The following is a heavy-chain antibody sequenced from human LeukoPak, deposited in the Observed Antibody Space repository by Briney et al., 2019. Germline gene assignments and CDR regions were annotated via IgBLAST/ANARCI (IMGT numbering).Heavy chain of an antibody. V-gene: IGHV4-39*07. Sequence: SETLSLTCAVSGGSITSSSYYWGWIRQPPGKGLEWIGSIYYSGSTYYNPSLKSRVTISVDTSKNQFSLKLSSVTAADTAVYYCARNSCPSGSCYDNRGYFDYWGQGTLVTVSS. D-gene: IGHD2-15*01. CDR2: IYYSGST. J-gene: IGHJ4*02. CDR1: GGSITSSSYY. CDR3: ARNSCPSGSCYDNRGYFDY.